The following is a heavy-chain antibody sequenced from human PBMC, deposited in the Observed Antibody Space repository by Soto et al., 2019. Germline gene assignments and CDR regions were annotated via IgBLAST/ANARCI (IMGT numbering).Heavy chain of an antibody. J-gene: IGHJ6*02. D-gene: IGHD2-2*01. CDR2: IIPIFGTA. CDR3: ARDIVVVPAAIGASYYYYGMDV. V-gene: IGHV1-69*01. CDR1: GGTFSSYA. Sequence: QVQLVQSGAEVKKPGSSVKVSCKASGGTFSSYAISWVRQAPGQGLEWMGGIIPIFGTANYAQKFQGRVTITADETTSTAYRELSSLKSEDTAVYYCARDIVVVPAAIGASYYYYGMDVWGQGTTVTVSS.